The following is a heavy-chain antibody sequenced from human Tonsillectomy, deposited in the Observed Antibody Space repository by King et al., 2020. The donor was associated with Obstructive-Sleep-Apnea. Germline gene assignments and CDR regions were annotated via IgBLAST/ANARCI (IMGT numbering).Heavy chain of an antibody. D-gene: IGHD6-19*01. J-gene: IGHJ4*02. CDR2: ISYDGSNK. V-gene: IGHV3-30-3*01. CDR3: ASLPEQQWLADY. CDR1: GFTFSSYA. Sequence: VQLVESGGGVVRPGRSLRLSCAASGFTFSSYAMHWVRQAPGKGLEWVAVISYDGSNKYYADSVKGRFTISRDNSKNTLYLQMNSLRPDDTAVYYCASLPEQQWLADYWGQGTLVTVSS.